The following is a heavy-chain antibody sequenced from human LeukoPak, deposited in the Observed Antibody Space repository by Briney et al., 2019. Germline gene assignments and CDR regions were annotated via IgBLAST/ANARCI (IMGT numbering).Heavy chain of an antibody. V-gene: IGHV3-23*01. Sequence: GGSLRLSCTASDFTFSNRPMSWVRQAPGKGPEWVSCISASGASTDYADSVKGRFTISRDNSKNTLYLHMNSLRVEDTAVYYCAEDRGKYNNYYMDVWGKGTTVTVSS. CDR3: AEDRGKYNNYYMDV. J-gene: IGHJ6*03. D-gene: IGHD5-12*01. CDR1: DFTFSNRP. CDR2: ISASGAST.